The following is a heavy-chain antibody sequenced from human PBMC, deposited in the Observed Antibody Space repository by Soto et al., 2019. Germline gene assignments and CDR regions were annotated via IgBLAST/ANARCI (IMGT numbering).Heavy chain of an antibody. V-gene: IGHV3-30*18. D-gene: IGHD1-7*01. CDR3: AKDGLVVTGTTGYYYYGMDV. CDR1: GFTFSSYG. Sequence: GESLKISCAASGFTFSSYGMHWVRQAPGKGLEWVAVISYDGSNKYYADSVKGRFTISRDNSKNTLYLQMNSLRAEDTAVYYCAKDGLVVTGTTGYYYYGMDVWGQGTTVTVSS. J-gene: IGHJ6*02. CDR2: ISYDGSNK.